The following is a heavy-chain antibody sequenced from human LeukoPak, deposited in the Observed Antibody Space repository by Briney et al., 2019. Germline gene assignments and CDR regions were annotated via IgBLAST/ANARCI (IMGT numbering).Heavy chain of an antibody. CDR3: AREKDRPAGGWFDP. V-gene: IGHV4-59*01. Sequence: SETLSLTCTVSGGSISSYYWSWIRQPPGKGLEWIGYIYYSGSTTYNPALKSRVTISVDTSKNQFSLKLSSVTAADTAVYYCAREKDRPAGGWFDPWGQGTLVTVSS. J-gene: IGHJ5*02. D-gene: IGHD3-10*01. CDR2: IYYSGST. CDR1: GGSISSYY.